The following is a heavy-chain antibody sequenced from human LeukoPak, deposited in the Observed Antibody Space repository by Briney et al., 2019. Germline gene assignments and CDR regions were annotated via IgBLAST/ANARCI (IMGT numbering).Heavy chain of an antibody. J-gene: IGHJ4*02. D-gene: IGHD3-10*01. Sequence: GGSLRLSCTASGFTFGDYAMSWVRQAPGKGLEWVGFIRSKAYGGTTEYAASVKGRFTISRDDSKSIAYLQMNSLKTEDIAVYYCTRGAVEVRGEPSYYFDYWGQGTLVTVSS. CDR2: IRSKAYGGTT. CDR3: TRGAVEVRGEPSYYFDY. CDR1: GFTFGDYA. V-gene: IGHV3-49*04.